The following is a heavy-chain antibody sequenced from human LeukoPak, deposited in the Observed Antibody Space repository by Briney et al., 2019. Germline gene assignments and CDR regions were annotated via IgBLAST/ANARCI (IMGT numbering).Heavy chain of an antibody. CDR1: GFTFSSYW. V-gene: IGHV3-7*01. Sequence: GGSLRLSCAASGFTFSSYWMSWVRPAPGKGLEWVANIKQDGSEKYYVDSVKGRFTISRDNAKNSLYLQMNSLRAVDTAVYYCARGLTYYYGSGVDYWGQGTLVTVSS. CDR3: ARGLTYYYGSGVDY. J-gene: IGHJ4*02. CDR2: IKQDGSEK. D-gene: IGHD3-10*01.